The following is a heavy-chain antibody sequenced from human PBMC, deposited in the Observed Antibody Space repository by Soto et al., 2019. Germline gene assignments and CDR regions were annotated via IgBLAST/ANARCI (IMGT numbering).Heavy chain of an antibody. J-gene: IGHJ6*02. CDR2: IFYDESKE. D-gene: IGHD6-6*01. CDR3: AIDAAARDGRGGMDV. CDR1: GFTFRQYG. V-gene: IGHV3-33*03. Sequence: QVQLVESGGGVVQPGRSLRLSCAASGFTFRQYGMHWVRQAPGKGLEWVAVIFYDESKEYYADSVRGRFTISRDNSNNMLYLQMNSLRGEDTALYYCAIDAAARDGRGGMDVWGQGTTVTVSS.